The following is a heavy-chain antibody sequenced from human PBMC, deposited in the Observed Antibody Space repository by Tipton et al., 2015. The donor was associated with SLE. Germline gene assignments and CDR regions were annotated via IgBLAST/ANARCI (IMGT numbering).Heavy chain of an antibody. V-gene: IGHV3-23*01. CDR1: GFTFSSYV. J-gene: IGHJ1*01. CDR2: ISGSDGST. Sequence: SLRLSCAGSGFTFSSYVMSWVRQAPGKGLEWVSAISGSDGSTYYVDSVTGRFTISRDNSKNTQYLKMNSLRDEDTAVYYCAKGNGSSWYDEYFQHGGQGTLVTVSS. CDR3: AKGNGSSWYDEYFQH. D-gene: IGHD6-13*01.